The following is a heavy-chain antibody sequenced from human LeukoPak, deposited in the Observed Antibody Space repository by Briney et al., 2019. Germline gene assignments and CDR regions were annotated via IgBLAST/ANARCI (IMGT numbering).Heavy chain of an antibody. CDR3: ARGLVAGNQYFDS. Sequence: GGSLRLSCVASGFTFSTYAMGWVRQAPGKGLEWVSTIGRDGIITKYADSVNGRFTVSKDNSRDTLYLQMSSLRADDTAVYYCARGLVAGNQYFDSWGQGALVTVSS. D-gene: IGHD2-15*01. V-gene: IGHV3-23*01. CDR2: IGRDGIIT. J-gene: IGHJ4*02. CDR1: GFTFSTYA.